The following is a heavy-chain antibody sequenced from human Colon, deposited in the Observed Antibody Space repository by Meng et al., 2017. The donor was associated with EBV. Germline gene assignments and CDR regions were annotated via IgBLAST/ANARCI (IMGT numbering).Heavy chain of an antibody. D-gene: IGHD5/OR15-5a*01. J-gene: IGHJ4*02. V-gene: IGHV3-33*01. CDR2: IWHDGSNQ. CDR1: GFTFSSSG. Sequence: QVQRGGSGGGVVQPGEALTLSCTGSGFTFSSSGMHWVRQAPGKGLGWVGFIWHDGSNQYYVDSVKGRFTISRDNSKNTLYLQMSSLRAEDTAVYYCARDIVSRIPAYWGQGTLVTVSS. CDR3: ARDIVSRIPAY.